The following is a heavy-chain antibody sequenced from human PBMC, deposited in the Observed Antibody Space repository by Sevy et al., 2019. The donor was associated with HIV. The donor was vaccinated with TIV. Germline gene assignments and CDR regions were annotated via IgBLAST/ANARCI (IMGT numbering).Heavy chain of an antibody. CDR2: ISGSGGTT. V-gene: IGHV3-23*01. D-gene: IGHD2-15*01. Sequence: GGSLRLPCAASGFTFHNYAMTWVRQAPGKGLEWVSTISGSGGTTFYADSVRGRFTISRDFSKNTVSLQMILLRAEDTALYYCAKERGNIASCSGGSCYGGFDYWGQGTRVTVSS. CDR3: AKERGNIASCSGGSCYGGFDY. CDR1: GFTFHNYA. J-gene: IGHJ4*02.